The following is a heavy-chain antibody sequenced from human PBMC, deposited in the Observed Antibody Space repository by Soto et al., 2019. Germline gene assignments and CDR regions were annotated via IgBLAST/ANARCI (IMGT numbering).Heavy chain of an antibody. Sequence: GGSLRLSCAASGFTVSSNYMSWVRQAPGKGLEWVSVIYSGGSTYYADSVKGRFTISRHNSKNTLYLQMNSLRAEDTAVYYCARSSPIRYFDWLPFDYWGQGTLVTVSS. J-gene: IGHJ4*02. V-gene: IGHV3-53*04. CDR1: GFTVSSNY. CDR3: ARSSPIRYFDWLPFDY. D-gene: IGHD3-9*01. CDR2: IYSGGST.